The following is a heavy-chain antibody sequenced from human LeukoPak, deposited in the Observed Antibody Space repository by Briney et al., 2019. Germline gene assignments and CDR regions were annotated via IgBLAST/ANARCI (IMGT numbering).Heavy chain of an antibody. CDR2: IYSGGST. J-gene: IGHJ3*02. V-gene: IGHV3-66*01. CDR3: ARDPPSGYGSSGSPDAFDI. CDR1: GFTVSSNY. Sequence: GGSLRLSCAASGFTVSSNYMSWVRQAPGKGLEWVSVIYSGGSTYYADSVKGRFTISRDNSKNTLYLQMNSLRAEDTAVYYCARDPPSGYGSSGSPDAFDIWGQGTMVTVSS. D-gene: IGHD3-22*01.